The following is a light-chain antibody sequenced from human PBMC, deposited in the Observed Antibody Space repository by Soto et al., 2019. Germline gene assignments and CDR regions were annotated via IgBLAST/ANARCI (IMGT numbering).Light chain of an antibody. CDR3: QQLDSYPQLT. Sequence: DLQLTQSPSFLSASVGDRVTITCRASQGIGSYLAWYQQKPGKAPKLLFYAASTLQSGVPSRFSGSGSGTEFTLTISSLQPEDFATYYCQQLDSYPQLTFGGGTKVEIK. J-gene: IGKJ4*01. V-gene: IGKV1-9*01. CDR2: AAS. CDR1: QGIGSY.